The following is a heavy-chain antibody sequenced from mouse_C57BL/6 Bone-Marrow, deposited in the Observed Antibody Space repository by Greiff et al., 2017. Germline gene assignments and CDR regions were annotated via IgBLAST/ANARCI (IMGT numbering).Heavy chain of an antibody. Sequence: VQLKQPGAELVRPGSSVKLSCKASGYTFTSYWMHWVKQRPIQGLEWIGNIDPSDSETHYNQKFKDKATLTVDKSSSTAYMQLSSLTSEDSSVYYCARGYYRKAWFAYWGQGTLVTVSA. V-gene: IGHV1-52*01. CDR2: IDPSDSET. CDR3: ARGYYRKAWFAY. CDR1: GYTFTSYW. J-gene: IGHJ3*01. D-gene: IGHD2-1*01.